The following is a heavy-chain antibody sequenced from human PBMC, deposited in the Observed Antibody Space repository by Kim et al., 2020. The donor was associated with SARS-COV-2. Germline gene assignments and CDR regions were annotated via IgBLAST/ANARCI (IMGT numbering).Heavy chain of an antibody. CDR1: GYTFTGYY. CDR2: INPNSGGT. D-gene: IGHD3-22*01. J-gene: IGHJ5*02. CDR3: VRVIQQSSYYGGPFDP. Sequence: ASVKVSCKASGYTFTGYYMHWVRQAPGQGLEWMGRINPNSGGTNYAQKFQGRVTMTRDTSISTAYMELSRLRSDDTAVYYCVRVIQQSSYYGGPFDPWGQGTLVTVSS. V-gene: IGHV1-2*06.